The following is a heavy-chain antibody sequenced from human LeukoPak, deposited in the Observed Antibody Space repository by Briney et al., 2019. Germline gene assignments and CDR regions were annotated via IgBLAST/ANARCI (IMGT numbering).Heavy chain of an antibody. D-gene: IGHD2-2*01. CDR1: GYTFTSYG. V-gene: IGHV1-18*04. Sequence: ASVKVSCKASGYTFTSYGISWVRQAPGQGLEWMGWISAYNGNTNYAQKLPGRVTMTTDTSTSTAYMELRSLRSDDTAVYYCARDRIVVVPAASPLYYYYGMDVWGKGTTVTVSS. CDR3: ARDRIVVVPAASPLYYYYGMDV. J-gene: IGHJ6*04. CDR2: ISAYNGNT.